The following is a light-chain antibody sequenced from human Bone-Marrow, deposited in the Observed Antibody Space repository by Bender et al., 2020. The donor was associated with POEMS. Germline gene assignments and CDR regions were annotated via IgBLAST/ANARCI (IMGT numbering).Light chain of an antibody. CDR2: EVT. Sequence: QSALTQPPSASGSPGQSVTIPCTGTSSDIGVYNYVSWYQQHAGQGPKLMMYEVTKRPSGVPHRFPGSESGHTASLTISGLQAEDEADYCCTSCTRRCTLVVFGGGPKLTVL. J-gene: IGLJ2*01. CDR3: TSCTRRCTLVV. V-gene: IGLV2-8*01. CDR1: SSDIGVYNY.